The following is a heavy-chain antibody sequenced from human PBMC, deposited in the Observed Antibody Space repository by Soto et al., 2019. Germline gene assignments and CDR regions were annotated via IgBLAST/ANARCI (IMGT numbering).Heavy chain of an antibody. J-gene: IGHJ6*03. CDR2: VYHDGTT. Sequence: PSETLSLTCTVSGGSISSGDYYWSWIRQPPGKGLEWIGEVYHDGTTNYNPSLKSRVTISIDKSKNQFSLNLSSVTAADTAVYYCARIVMTYSPNHYYHMDVWGKGTTVTVSS. V-gene: IGHV4-30-4*01. D-gene: IGHD3-22*01. CDR1: GGSISSGDYY. CDR3: ARIVMTYSPNHYYHMDV.